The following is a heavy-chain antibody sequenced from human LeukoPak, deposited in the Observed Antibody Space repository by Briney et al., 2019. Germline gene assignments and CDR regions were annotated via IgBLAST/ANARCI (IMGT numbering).Heavy chain of an antibody. V-gene: IGHV4-38-2*02. CDR2: IYYSGST. Sequence: PSETLSLTCTVSGYSISSGYYWGWIRQPPGKGLEWIGSIYYSGSTYYNPSLKSRVTISVDTSKNQFSLKLSSVTAADTAVYYCARSVSLDYYYYMDVWGKGTTVTVSS. CDR3: ARSVSLDYYYYMDV. J-gene: IGHJ6*03. CDR1: GYSISSGYY.